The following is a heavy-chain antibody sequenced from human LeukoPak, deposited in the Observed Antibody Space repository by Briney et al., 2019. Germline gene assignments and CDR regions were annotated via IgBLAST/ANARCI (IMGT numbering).Heavy chain of an antibody. D-gene: IGHD2-21*02. V-gene: IGHV1-2*02. Sequence: ASVKVSCKASGYTFTGYYMHWVRQAPGQGLEWMGWINPNSGGTNYAQKFHGRVTMTSDTSITTAYMELSRLRFDDTAVYYCATAGSPTAAFDIWGQGTMVTVSS. CDR2: INPNSGGT. J-gene: IGHJ3*02. CDR3: ATAGSPTAAFDI. CDR1: GYTFTGYY.